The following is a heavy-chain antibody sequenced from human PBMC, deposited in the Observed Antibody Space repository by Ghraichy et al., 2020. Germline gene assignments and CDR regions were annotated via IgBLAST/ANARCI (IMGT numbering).Heavy chain of an antibody. V-gene: IGHV3-23*01. J-gene: IGHJ4*02. CDR1: GFTFSSYA. Sequence: GGSLRLFCAASGFTFSSYAMTWVRQAPGKGLEWVSAISGSGGSTNYADSVKGRFTISRDNSKNTLYLQMNSLRAEDTAVYYCAKVRTSVVVTADFDYWGQGTLVTVSS. D-gene: IGHD2-21*02. CDR2: ISGSGGST. CDR3: AKVRTSVVVTADFDY.